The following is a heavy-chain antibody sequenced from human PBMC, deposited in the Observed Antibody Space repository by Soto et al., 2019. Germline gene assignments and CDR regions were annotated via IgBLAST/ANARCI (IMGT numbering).Heavy chain of an antibody. CDR1: GDTFTDYY. Sequence: QVQLVQSGAEVKKPGASVKVSCKASGDTFTDYYIHWVRQAPGQGLEWMGTVNPSGGHTTYAQHFLGRVTMTRDTSTSTLYMELTSLPSEDTAVYYCAGGGHVVVVTAALDYWGQGTLVTVSS. CDR2: VNPSGGHT. J-gene: IGHJ4*02. V-gene: IGHV1-46*01. D-gene: IGHD2-21*02. CDR3: AGGGHVVVVTAALDY.